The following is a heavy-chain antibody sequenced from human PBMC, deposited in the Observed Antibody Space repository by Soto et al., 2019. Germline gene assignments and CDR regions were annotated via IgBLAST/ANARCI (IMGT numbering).Heavy chain of an antibody. CDR2: IYHSGHT. D-gene: IGHD1-26*01. V-gene: IGHV4-30-2*01. CDR3: ASIAYSASGFDY. J-gene: IGHJ4*02. CDR1: GGSISSGGYS. Sequence: PSETLSLTCAVSGGSISSGGYSWSWIRQPPGKGLEWIGAIYHSGHTSFNPSLKSRATLSLDYSDNQFSLKLTSATAADTAIYYCASIAYSASGFDYWGQGTLVTVSS.